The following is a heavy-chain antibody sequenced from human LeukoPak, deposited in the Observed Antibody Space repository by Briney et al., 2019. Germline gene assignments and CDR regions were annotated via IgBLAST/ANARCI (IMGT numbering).Heavy chain of an antibody. CDR2: IKNVGSVT. J-gene: IGHJ4*02. D-gene: IGHD5-18*01. V-gene: IGHV3-74*01. CDR3: ATGHSYGYDY. Sequence: PGGSLRLSCAASGLTYTDFWMHWVRQAPGKGLEWLSLIKNVGSVTRYADSVKGRFVISRDDAKNTLDLQMNSLKVDDTAIYYCATGHSYGYDYWARESWSPSRQ. CDR1: GLTYTDFW.